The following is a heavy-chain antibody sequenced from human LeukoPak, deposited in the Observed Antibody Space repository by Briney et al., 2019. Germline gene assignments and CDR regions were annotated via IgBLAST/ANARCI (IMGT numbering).Heavy chain of an antibody. D-gene: IGHD3-3*01. CDR1: GFVFRNYF. CDR2: IKNDGSEI. V-gene: IGHV3-7*01. CDR3: ATDRGWRTSGYYLYYFEY. Sequence: GGPLRLSCAASGFVFRNYFMSWVRQAPGKGLEWVASIKNDGSEIYYVDSVRGRYTISRDNTKNSLYLQMSSLRAEDTAVYYCATDRGWRTSGYYLYYFEYWGQGTLVIFSS. J-gene: IGHJ4*02.